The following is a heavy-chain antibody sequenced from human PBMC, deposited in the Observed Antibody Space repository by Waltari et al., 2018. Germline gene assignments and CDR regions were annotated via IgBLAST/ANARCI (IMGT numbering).Heavy chain of an antibody. V-gene: IGHV1-46*01. CDR2: INPRGGST. CDR1: GYPFTSYY. Sequence: QAQLVQSGAEVKKPGASVKVSCKASGYPFTSYYTHWVRQAPGQGLEWMGIINPRGGSTSYARKFQGRVTMTRETSTSTVYMELSSLRSEDTAVYYCARGYYDSSGDYWGQGTLVTVSS. D-gene: IGHD3-22*01. J-gene: IGHJ4*02. CDR3: ARGYYDSSGDY.